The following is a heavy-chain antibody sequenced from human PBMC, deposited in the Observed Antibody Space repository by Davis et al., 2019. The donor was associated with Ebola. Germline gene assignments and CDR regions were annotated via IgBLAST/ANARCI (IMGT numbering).Heavy chain of an antibody. J-gene: IGHJ4*02. V-gene: IGHV1-18*01. CDR2: IGVYNLKT. Sequence: ASVKVSCKASGYTFATHGLSWVRQAPGQGLEWMGWIGVYNLKTHFAQEFQGRVSLTTDIPRNTVYMELRNLRFDDTAVYYCARGSESYCIGTNCYLSEADFWGQGTQVTVSS. CDR1: GYTFATHG. D-gene: IGHD3-10*01. CDR3: ARGSESYCIGTNCYLSEADF.